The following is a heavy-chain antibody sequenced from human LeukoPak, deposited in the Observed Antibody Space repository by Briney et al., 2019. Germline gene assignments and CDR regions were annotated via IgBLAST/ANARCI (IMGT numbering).Heavy chain of an antibody. V-gene: IGHV3-7*03. CDR1: GFSFGKYW. Sequence: GRSLRLSCVASGFSFGKYWMSWVRQAPGKGLEWVANIKLDGSEKNYVDSVKGRFTISRDNTKNSLYLQMNSLRAEDTAVFYCARDQYDTWSRRGNFDSWGQGTLVIVSS. J-gene: IGHJ4*02. CDR3: ARDQYDTWSRRGNFDS. CDR2: IKLDGSEK. D-gene: IGHD3/OR15-3a*01.